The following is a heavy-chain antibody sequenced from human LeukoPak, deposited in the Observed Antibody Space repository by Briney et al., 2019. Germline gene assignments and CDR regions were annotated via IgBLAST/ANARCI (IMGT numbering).Heavy chain of an antibody. CDR1: GGSISSGSYY. CDR3: ARHRLYDSGTYYPTWFDP. J-gene: IGHJ5*02. V-gene: IGHV4-39*01. D-gene: IGHD3-22*01. CDR2: VYYSGRT. Sequence: SETLSLTCTVSGGSISSGSYYWGWIRQPPGKGLEWIGSVYYSGRTYFNPSLKSRVTLSVDTSKNQFSLKLSSVTAADTAAYYCARHRLYDSGTYYPTWFDPWAREPWSPSPQ.